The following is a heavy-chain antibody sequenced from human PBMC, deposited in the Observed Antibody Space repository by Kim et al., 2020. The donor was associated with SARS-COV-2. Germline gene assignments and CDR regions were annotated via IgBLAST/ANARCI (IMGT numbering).Heavy chain of an antibody. V-gene: IGHV3-15*01. J-gene: IGHJ6*02. CDR1: GFTFSNAW. Sequence: GGSLRLSCAASGFTFSNAWMSWVRQAPGKGLEWVGRIKSKTDGGTTDYAAPVKGRFTISRDDSKNTLYLQMNSLKTEDTAVYYCTTDDRSSWYFAPAGGMDVWGQGNTVTVSS. D-gene: IGHD6-13*01. CDR2: IKSKTDGGTT. CDR3: TTDDRSSWYFAPAGGMDV.